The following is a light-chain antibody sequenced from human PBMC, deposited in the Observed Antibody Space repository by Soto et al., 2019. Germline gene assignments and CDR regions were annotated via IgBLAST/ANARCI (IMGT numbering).Light chain of an antibody. CDR2: EVS. Sequence: QSALTQPASVSGSPGQSITISCTGSSSDVGGYNYVSWYQQPPGKAPKLMIYEVSNRPSGVSNRFSGSKSGNTASLTISGLQAEHEADYYCSSFTSNSTHVVFGGGTKVTVL. V-gene: IGLV2-14*01. CDR1: SSDVGGYNY. CDR3: SSFTSNSTHVV. J-gene: IGLJ2*01.